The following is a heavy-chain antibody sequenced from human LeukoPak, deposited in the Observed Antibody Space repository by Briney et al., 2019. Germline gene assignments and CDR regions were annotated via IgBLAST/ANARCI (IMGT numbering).Heavy chain of an antibody. D-gene: IGHD1-26*01. CDR2: INPNSGGT. CDR3: ARDYRIVGATGTVGY. CDR1: GYTFTGYY. J-gene: IGHJ4*02. Sequence: GASVKVSCKASGYTFTGYYMHWVRQAPGQGLEWMGWINPNSGGTNYAQKFQGRVTMTRDTSISTAYMELSRLRSDDTAVYYCARDYRIVGATGTVGYWGQGTLVTVSS. V-gene: IGHV1-2*02.